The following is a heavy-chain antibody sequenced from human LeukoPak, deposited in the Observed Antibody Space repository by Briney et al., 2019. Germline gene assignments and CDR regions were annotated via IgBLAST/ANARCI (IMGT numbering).Heavy chain of an antibody. CDR1: GGSISSSDW. CDR3: ARRDSSGYFVDY. CDR2: IYHSGST. V-gene: IGHV4-4*02. Sequence: PSETLSLTCAVSGGSISSSDWWSWVRQPPGKGLEWIGEIYHSGSTNYNPSLRSRVTISVDKSKNQFSLKLSPVTAADTAVYSCARRDSSGYFVDYWGQGTLVTVSS. J-gene: IGHJ4*02. D-gene: IGHD3-22*01.